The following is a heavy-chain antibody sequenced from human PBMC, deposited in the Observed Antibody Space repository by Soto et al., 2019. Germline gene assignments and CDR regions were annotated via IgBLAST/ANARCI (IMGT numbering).Heavy chain of an antibody. CDR1: GFTFSSYA. D-gene: IGHD1-26*01. CDR2: ISGSVGST. Sequence: AGALRLSCAASGFTFSSYAISWVRQALGKGLEWVSAISGSVGSTYCADSGKGRFTISRDNSKNTLYLQMNSLRAEDTAVYYCAKDRVGSYSDAFDIWGQGTMVTVSS. CDR3: AKDRVGSYSDAFDI. V-gene: IGHV3-23*01. J-gene: IGHJ3*02.